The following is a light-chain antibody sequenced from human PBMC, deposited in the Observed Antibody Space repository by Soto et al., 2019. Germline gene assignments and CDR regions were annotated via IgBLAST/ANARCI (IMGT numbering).Light chain of an antibody. J-gene: IGLJ3*02. Sequence: QPVLTQPPSVSGAPGQRVTLSCTGSSSNIGAGYDVHWYQQLPGTAPKLLIYGTSNRPSGVPDRFSGSKSGTSASLAITGLQAEDEADYYCQSYDSSLSGWVFGGGTKLTVL. V-gene: IGLV1-40*01. CDR1: SSNIGAGYD. CDR3: QSYDSSLSGWV. CDR2: GTS.